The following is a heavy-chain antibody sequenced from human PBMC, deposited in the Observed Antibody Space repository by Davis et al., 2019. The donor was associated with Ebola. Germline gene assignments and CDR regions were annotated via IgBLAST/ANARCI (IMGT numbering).Heavy chain of an antibody. D-gene: IGHD2-2*01. CDR3: AKGEQYCSDISCYSFDAFGS. Sequence: GGSLRLSCTASGFTVSSNHMSWVRQAPGKGLEWVSVIYDQSTAYADAVRGRFIISRDKSNNTLYLEMSSLRVDDTAVYYCAKGEQYCSDISCYSFDAFGSWGQGTMVTVSS. CDR2: IYDQST. J-gene: IGHJ3*02. V-gene: IGHV3-53*05. CDR1: GFTVSSNH.